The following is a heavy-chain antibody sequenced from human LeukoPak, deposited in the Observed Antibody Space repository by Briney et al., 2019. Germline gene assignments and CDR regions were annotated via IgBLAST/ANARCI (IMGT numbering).Heavy chain of an antibody. CDR1: GFPFAPYG. CDR2: VRYDGMDK. Sequence: GSLSLSCASPGFPFAPYGMHWVRQAPGPGLGRGAFVRYDGMDKYYGDSVKGRFTISRDNSKSTLYLQMNSLRVEDTAVYFCAKVLPLTFYYMDVWGQGTTVTVS. J-gene: IGHJ6*03. CDR3: AKVLPLTFYYMDV. V-gene: IGHV3-30*02.